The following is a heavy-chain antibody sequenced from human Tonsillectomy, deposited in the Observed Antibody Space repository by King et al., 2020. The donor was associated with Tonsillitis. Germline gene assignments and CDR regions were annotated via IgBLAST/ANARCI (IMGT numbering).Heavy chain of an antibody. CDR1: GFTFNNYA. V-gene: IGHV3-23*04. Sequence: VQLVESGGGLVQPGGSLRLSCTASGFTFNNYAMNWVRQAPGKGLEWVSGISGNGGSRYYAGSVRGRFTISRDKSKSTLYLQMNSLRAEDTAVYYCAKDRMFGSESFPPNRFDYWGQGTLVTVSS. J-gene: IGHJ4*02. CDR2: ISGNGGSR. D-gene: IGHD3-10*01. CDR3: AKDRMFGSESFPPNRFDY.